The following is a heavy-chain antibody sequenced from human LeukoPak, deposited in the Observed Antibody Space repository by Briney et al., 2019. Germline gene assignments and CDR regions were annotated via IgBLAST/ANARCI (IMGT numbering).Heavy chain of an antibody. CDR2: ISSSSSTI. Sequence: GGSLRLSCAASGFTFSSYSMNWVRQAPGKGLEWVSYISSSSSTIYYADSVKGRFTISRDNAKNSLYLQMNSLRAEDTAVYYCARSPGTDYYYYYYMDVWGKGTTVTVSS. CDR3: ARSPGTDYYYYYYMDV. V-gene: IGHV3-48*01. D-gene: IGHD1-1*01. J-gene: IGHJ6*03. CDR1: GFTFSSYS.